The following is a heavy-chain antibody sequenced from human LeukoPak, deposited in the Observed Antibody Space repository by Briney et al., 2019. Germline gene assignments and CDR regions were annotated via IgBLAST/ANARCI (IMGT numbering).Heavy chain of an antibody. Sequence: GVSLRLSCAASGFTFSSYGMHWVRHAPGKGLKWVAVISYDGSNKYYADSVKGRFTISRDNSKNTLYLQMNSLRPEDAAVYYCAKDRSSGWYSFQHWGQGTLVSVSS. CDR3: AKDRSSGWYSFQH. D-gene: IGHD6-19*01. V-gene: IGHV3-30*18. CDR2: ISYDGSNK. J-gene: IGHJ1*01. CDR1: GFTFSSYG.